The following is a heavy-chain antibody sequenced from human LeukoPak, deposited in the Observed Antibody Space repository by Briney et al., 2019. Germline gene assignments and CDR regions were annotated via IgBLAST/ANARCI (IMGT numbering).Heavy chain of an antibody. CDR1: GYTFTGYY. Sequence: ASVKVSCKASGYTFTGYYMHWVRQAPGQGLEWMGWINPNSGGTNYAQKFQGRVTMTRDTSISTAYMELSRLRSDDTAVYYCARGPCRGTSCNRKDYYMDVWGKGTTVTVSS. CDR3: ARGPCRGTSCNRKDYYMDV. V-gene: IGHV1-2*02. J-gene: IGHJ6*03. D-gene: IGHD2-2*01. CDR2: INPNSGGT.